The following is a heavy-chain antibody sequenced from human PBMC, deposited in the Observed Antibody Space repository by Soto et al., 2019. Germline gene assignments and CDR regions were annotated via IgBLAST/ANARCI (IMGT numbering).Heavy chain of an antibody. CDR3: ALLPERAFDI. Sequence: SVKVSCEASGGTFSSYTISCVRQAPGQGLEWMGGIIPIFGTANYAQKFQGRVTITADESTSTAYMELSSLGSEDTAVYYCALLPERAFDIWGQGTMVTVSS. J-gene: IGHJ3*02. D-gene: IGHD1-1*01. V-gene: IGHV1-69*13. CDR2: IIPIFGTA. CDR1: GGTFSSYT.